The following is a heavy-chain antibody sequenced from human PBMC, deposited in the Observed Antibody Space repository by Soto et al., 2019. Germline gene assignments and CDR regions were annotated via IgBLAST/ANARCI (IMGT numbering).Heavy chain of an antibody. Sequence: GGSLRLSCAASGFTFSSYAMSWVRPAPGKGLEWVSAISGSGGSTYYADSVKGRFTISRDNSKNTLYLQMNSLRAEDTAVYYCANDQGIQLWSQGIDYWGQGTLVTVSS. J-gene: IGHJ4*02. CDR2: ISGSGGST. D-gene: IGHD5-18*01. CDR3: ANDQGIQLWSQGIDY. V-gene: IGHV3-23*01. CDR1: GFTFSSYA.